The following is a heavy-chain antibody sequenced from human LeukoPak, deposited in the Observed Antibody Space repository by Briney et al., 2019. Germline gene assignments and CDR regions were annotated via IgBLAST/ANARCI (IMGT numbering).Heavy chain of an antibody. CDR3: ARGVAARLRGGISYYFDY. V-gene: IGHV3-15*01. CDR2: IKSDRDGGTA. D-gene: IGHD6-6*01. J-gene: IGHJ4*02. CDR1: GVTVSDAY. Sequence: GGSLRLSCAASGVTVSDAYMSWVRQAPGKGLEWIGRIKSDRDGGTADYATSLNGRFIISRKDSENTLYLEMNSLRAEDTAVYYCARGVAARLRGGISYYFDYWGQGTLVTVSS.